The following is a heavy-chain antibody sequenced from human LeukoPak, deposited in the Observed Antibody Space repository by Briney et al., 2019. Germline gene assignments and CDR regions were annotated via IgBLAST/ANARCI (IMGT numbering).Heavy chain of an antibody. CDR2: ISSSSSYI. V-gene: IGHV3-21*01. J-gene: IGHJ6*03. Sequence: GGSLRLSCAASGFTFSSYSMNWVRQAPGKGLEWVSSISSSSSYISYADSVKGRFTISRDNAKNSLYLQMNSLRAEDTAVYYCARAGVVYYYYMDVWGKGTTVTVSS. CDR1: GFTFSSYS. CDR3: ARAGVVYYYYMDV. D-gene: IGHD3-10*01.